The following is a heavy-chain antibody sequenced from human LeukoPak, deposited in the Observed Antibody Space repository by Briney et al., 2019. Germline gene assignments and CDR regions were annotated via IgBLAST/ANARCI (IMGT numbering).Heavy chain of an antibody. V-gene: IGHV3-23*01. CDR3: AKASWVSNVDAVL. CDR2: LRGDGET. J-gene: IGHJ4*02. Sequence: GGSLRLSCAASGFTFSNYAMSWVRQAPAGGLEWVSSLRGDGETFYADSVKGRFTLSRDDSRNTVYLQLNNLRVEDTAVYYCAKASWVSNVDAVLWGQGTLVTVSS. D-gene: IGHD1-1*01. CDR1: GFTFSNYA.